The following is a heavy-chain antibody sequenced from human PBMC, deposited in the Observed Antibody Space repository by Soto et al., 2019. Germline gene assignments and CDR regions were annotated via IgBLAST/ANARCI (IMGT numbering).Heavy chain of an antibody. D-gene: IGHD3-22*01. CDR2: ISGSGGST. CDR3: AKEVRYYYDSSGYYHY. V-gene: IGHV3-23*01. Sequence: GSLRLSCAASGFTFSSYAMSWVRQAPGKGLEWVSAISGSGGSTYYADSVKGRFTISRDNSKNTLYLQMNSLRAEDTAVYYCAKEVRYYYDSSGYYHYWGQGTLVTVSS. J-gene: IGHJ4*02. CDR1: GFTFSSYA.